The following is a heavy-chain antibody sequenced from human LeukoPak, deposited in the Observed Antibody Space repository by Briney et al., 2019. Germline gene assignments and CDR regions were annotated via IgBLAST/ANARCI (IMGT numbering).Heavy chain of an antibody. CDR2: IYSDGST. CDR3: ARGTLDN. J-gene: IGHJ4*02. Sequence: GGSLRLSCAASGFAFSVYEMYWVRQAPGKGLEWVSVIYSDGSTKYADSVKARFTIPRDNSKNTVYLQMKSLRVEDTAVYYCARGTLDNWGQGTLVTVSS. D-gene: IGHD3/OR15-3a*01. CDR1: GFAFSVYE. V-gene: IGHV3-53*01.